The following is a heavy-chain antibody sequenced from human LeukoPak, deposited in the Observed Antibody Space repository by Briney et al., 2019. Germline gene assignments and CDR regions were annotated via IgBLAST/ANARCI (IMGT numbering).Heavy chain of an antibody. Sequence: GGSLRLSCVVSGFDLSDYYMSWIRQAPGKGLEWISYISSSSRTIYYADSVKGRFTISRDNAKNSLFLQMNSLRAEDTAVYYCARSNYYDSSGYPSFDNWGQGTLVTVSS. CDR3: ARSNYYDSSGYPSFDN. D-gene: IGHD3-22*01. CDR1: GFDLSDYY. J-gene: IGHJ4*02. CDR2: ISSSSRTI. V-gene: IGHV3-11*04.